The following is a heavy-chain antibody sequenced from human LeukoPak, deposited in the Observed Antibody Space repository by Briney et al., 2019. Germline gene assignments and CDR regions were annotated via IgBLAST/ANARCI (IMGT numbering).Heavy chain of an antibody. CDR2: ISSSGSTI. CDR1: GGSFSGYY. Sequence: LSLTCAVYGGSFSGYYWSWIRQPPGKGLEWVSYISSSGSTIYYADSVKGRFTISRDNAKNSLYLQMNSLRAEDTAVYYCARGGDFWSGYLYYYMDVWGKGTTVTVSS. V-gene: IGHV3-11*01. D-gene: IGHD3-3*01. J-gene: IGHJ6*03. CDR3: ARGGDFWSGYLYYYMDV.